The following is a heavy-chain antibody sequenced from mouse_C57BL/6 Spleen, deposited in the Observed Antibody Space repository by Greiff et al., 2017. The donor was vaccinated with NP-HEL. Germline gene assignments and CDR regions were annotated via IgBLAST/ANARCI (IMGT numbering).Heavy chain of an antibody. J-gene: IGHJ4*01. CDR2: IYPGSGST. D-gene: IGHD1-1*01. CDR3: ASGESYYGSPDYYAMDY. V-gene: IGHV1-55*01. CDR1: GYTFTSYW. Sequence: QVQLQQPGAELVKPGASVKMSCKASGYTFTSYWITWVKQRPGQGLEWIGDIYPGSGSTNYNEKFKSKATLTVDTSSSTAYMQLSSLTSEDSAVYYCASGESYYGSPDYYAMDYWGQGTSVTVSS.